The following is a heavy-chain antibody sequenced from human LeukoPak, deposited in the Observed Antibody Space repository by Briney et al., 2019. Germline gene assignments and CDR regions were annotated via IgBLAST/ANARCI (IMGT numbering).Heavy chain of an antibody. CDR1: GFTFSSYA. CDR2: ISYDGSNK. Sequence: GGSLRLSCAASGFTFSSYAMHWVRQAPGKGLEWVAVISYDGSNKYYADSVKGRFTISRDNSKNTLYLQMNSLRAEDTALYYCARVGGPYYYYYMDFWGKGTTVTVSS. CDR3: ARVGGPYYYYYMDF. J-gene: IGHJ6*03. V-gene: IGHV3-30*04.